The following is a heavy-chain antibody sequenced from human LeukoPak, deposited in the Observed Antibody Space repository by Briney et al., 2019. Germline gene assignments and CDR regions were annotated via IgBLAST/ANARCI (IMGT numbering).Heavy chain of an antibody. V-gene: IGHV3-21*01. Sequence: GGSLRLSCAASGFTFSSYTMNWVRQAPGKGLECVSFISGSSSYIYYADSVKGRFTISRDNAKNSLYLQMSSLRAEDTAVYYCARDKVGSTVVVPAFDYWGQGTLVTVSS. J-gene: IGHJ4*02. CDR1: GFTFSSYT. CDR3: ARDKVGSTVVVPAFDY. CDR2: ISGSSSYI. D-gene: IGHD2-2*01.